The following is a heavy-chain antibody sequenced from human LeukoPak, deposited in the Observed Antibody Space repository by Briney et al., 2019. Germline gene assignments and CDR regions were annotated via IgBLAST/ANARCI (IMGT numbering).Heavy chain of an antibody. CDR1: GFTFSSYG. D-gene: IGHD5-12*01. CDR3: AKEMDSGYDYGPFDY. CDR2: MSYDGSNK. J-gene: IGHJ4*02. V-gene: IGHV3-30*18. Sequence: PGRSLRLSCAASGFTFSSYGMHWVRQAPGKGLEWVAVMSYDGSNKYYADSVKGRFTISRDNSKNTLYLQMNSLRAEDTAVYYCAKEMDSGYDYGPFDYWGQGTLVTVSS.